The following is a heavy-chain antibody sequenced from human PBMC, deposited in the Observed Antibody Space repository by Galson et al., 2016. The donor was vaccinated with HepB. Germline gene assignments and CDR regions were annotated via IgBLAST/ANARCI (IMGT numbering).Heavy chain of an antibody. CDR2: IWPGDSDT. V-gene: IGHV5-51*01. CDR3: ARQGDYSGQGSPFDS. D-gene: IGHD5-12*01. J-gene: IGHJ4*02. CDR1: GYNFNNFW. Sequence: QSGAEVKSPGESLKISCEASGYNFNNFWIAWVRQMPGKGLEWMGIIWPGDSDTRYSPSFQGQVTISVDKSIRTAYLQWSSLKVSDTATYYWARQGDYSGQGSPFDSWGQGTLVSVSS.